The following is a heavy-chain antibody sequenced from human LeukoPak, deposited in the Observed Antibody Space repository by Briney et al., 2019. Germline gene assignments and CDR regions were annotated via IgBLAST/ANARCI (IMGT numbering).Heavy chain of an antibody. D-gene: IGHD1-26*01. V-gene: IGHV3-23*01. Sequence: QPGGSLRLSCAVSGCIFSNYAMNWVRQAPGKGLEWVSGISGGGGVTYYAESVKGRFTISRDNSKNTLYLQMNSLRGDDTAIYYCTKASWEGVTTTYFDYWGQGTLVPVSS. CDR1: GCIFSNYA. CDR2: ISGGGGVT. J-gene: IGHJ4*02. CDR3: TKASWEGVTTTYFDY.